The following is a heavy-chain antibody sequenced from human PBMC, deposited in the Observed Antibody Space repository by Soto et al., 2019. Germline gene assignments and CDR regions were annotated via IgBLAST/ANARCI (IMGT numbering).Heavy chain of an antibody. J-gene: IGHJ4*02. D-gene: IGHD6-13*01. CDR1: GFTFSSYS. CDR2: ISYRSPYI. Sequence: PGGSLRLYCAASGFTFSSYSMNWVRQAPGKGLEWVSSISYRSPYIYYADSVKGRFTISRDNAKNSLYLQMNSLRAEDTAVYYCARDQGIAANLDYWGQGTLVTVSS. V-gene: IGHV3-21*01. CDR3: ARDQGIAANLDY.